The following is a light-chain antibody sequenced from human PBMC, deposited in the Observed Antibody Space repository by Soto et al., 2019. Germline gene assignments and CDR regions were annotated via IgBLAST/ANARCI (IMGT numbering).Light chain of an antibody. CDR3: QHYNSYWT. CDR2: DAS. V-gene: IGKV1-5*01. CDR1: QSIDNW. J-gene: IGKJ1*01. Sequence: DIQMTQSPSTLSASVGDRVTITCRASQSIDNWLAWYQQKPGRAPKLLIYDASSLESGVPSRFGGSGSGTEFTLTISSLQPDDFATYYCQHYNSYWTFGPGTKVEI.